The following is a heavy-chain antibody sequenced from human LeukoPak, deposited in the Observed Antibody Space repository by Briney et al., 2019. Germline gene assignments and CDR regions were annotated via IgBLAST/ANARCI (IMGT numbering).Heavy chain of an antibody. CDR2: ISYDGSNK. D-gene: IGHD3-22*01. Sequence: PGRFLRLSCAASGFTFSSYGMHWVRQAPGKGLEWVAVISYDGSNKYYADSVKGRFTISRDNSKNTLYLQMNSLRAEDTAVYYCAKDFYRRYYYDSSGYYSGYYYYGMDVWGQGTTVTVSS. CDR3: AKDFYRRYYYDSSGYYSGYYYYGMDV. J-gene: IGHJ6*02. CDR1: GFTFSSYG. V-gene: IGHV3-30*18.